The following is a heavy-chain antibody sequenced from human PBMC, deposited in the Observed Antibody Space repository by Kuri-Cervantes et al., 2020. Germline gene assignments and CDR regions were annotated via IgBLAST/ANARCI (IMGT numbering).Heavy chain of an antibody. J-gene: IGHJ6*02. CDR2: INHSGST. CDR1: GFTFSSYA. CDR3: ARDRREYYDSSGYYYRHYYYYGMDV. Sequence: GSLRLSCAASGFTFSSYAMSWVRQAPGKGLEWIGEINHSGSTNYNPSLKSRVTISVDTSKNQFSLKLSSVTAADTAVYYCARDRREYYDSSGYYYRHYYYYGMDVWGQGTTVTVSS. D-gene: IGHD3-22*01. V-gene: IGHV4-34*01.